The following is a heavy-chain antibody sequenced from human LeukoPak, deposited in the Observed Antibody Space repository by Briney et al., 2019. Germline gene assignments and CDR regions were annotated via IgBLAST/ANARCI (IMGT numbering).Heavy chain of an antibody. D-gene: IGHD6-19*01. V-gene: IGHV3-48*03. CDR2: ISSSGSTI. CDR3: AREGGSGWYSGWFDP. CDR1: GFTFSSYE. Sequence: GGSLRLSCAASGFTFSSYEMNWVRQAPGKGLEWVSYISSSGSTIYYADSVKGRFTISRDNAKNSLYLQMNSLRAEDTALYYCAREGGSGWYSGWFDPWGQGTLVTVSS. J-gene: IGHJ5*02.